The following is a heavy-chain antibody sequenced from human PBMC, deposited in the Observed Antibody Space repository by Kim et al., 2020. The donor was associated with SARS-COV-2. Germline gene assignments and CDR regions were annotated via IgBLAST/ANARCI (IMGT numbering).Heavy chain of an antibody. J-gene: IGHJ4*02. CDR3: ASVGSGSYDY. Sequence: TRNEADSGKGGFTISRDNAKNSLYLQMNSRRAEDTAVYYCASVGSGSYDYWGQGTLVTVSS. D-gene: IGHD3-10*01. CDR2: TR. V-gene: IGHV3-48*01.